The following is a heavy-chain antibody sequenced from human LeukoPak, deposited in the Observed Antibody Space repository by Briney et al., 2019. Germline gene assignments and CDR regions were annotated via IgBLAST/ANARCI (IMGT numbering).Heavy chain of an antibody. CDR1: GGTFSGYA. D-gene: IGHD3-10*01. CDR2: IIPIFGTA. V-gene: IGHV1-69*13. CDR3: ARDEGGPYGLNFDY. Sequence: SVKVSCKASGGTFSGYAISWVRQAPGQGLEWMGGIIPIFGTANYAQKFQGRVTITADESTSTAYMELSSLRSEDTAVYYCARDEGGPYGLNFDYWGQGTLVTVSS. J-gene: IGHJ4*02.